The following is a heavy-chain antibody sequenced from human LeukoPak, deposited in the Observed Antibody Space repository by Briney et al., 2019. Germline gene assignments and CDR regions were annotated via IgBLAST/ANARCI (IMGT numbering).Heavy chain of an antibody. CDR3: AKTRSGTYYGDSFDI. CDR1: GDFISRSDW. V-gene: IGHV4-28*05. Sequence: SDTLSLTCAVSGDFISRSDWWAWIRQPPGKGLEWLGNIYYSGRIYHNPSLQTRVIMSVDSSKNQFSLRLGSVTAVDTAVYYCAKTRSGTYYGDSFDIWGQGILVTVSS. J-gene: IGHJ3*02. CDR2: IYYSGRI. D-gene: IGHD1-26*01.